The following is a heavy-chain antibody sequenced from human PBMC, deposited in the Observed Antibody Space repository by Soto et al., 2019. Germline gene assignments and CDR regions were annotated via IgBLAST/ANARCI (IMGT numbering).Heavy chain of an antibody. Sequence: EVQLVESGGGLVQPGGSLRLSCAASGFTFSSYSMNCVRQAPGKGLEWVSYISSSSSTIYYAYSVKGRYTIYRDNAKNSLYLQMNSLRAEDTAVYYCARGKVDIVATSWYFDLWGRGTLVTVSS. V-gene: IGHV3-48*01. D-gene: IGHD5-12*01. CDR2: ISSSSSTI. CDR1: GFTFSSYS. CDR3: ARGKVDIVATSWYFDL. J-gene: IGHJ2*01.